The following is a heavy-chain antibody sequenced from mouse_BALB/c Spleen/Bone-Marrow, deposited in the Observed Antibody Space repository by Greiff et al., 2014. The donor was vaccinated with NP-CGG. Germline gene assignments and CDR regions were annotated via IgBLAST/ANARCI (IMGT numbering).Heavy chain of an antibody. J-gene: IGHJ3*01. V-gene: IGHV14-3*02. CDR1: GFNIKDTY. Sequence: EVKLMESGAELVKPGASVKFSCTASGFNIKDTYMHWVKQRPEQGLEWIGRIDPANGDTKYDPKFQGKATITADTSSNTAYLQXXXXXXXDXAVYYCAIYYYGSSGFAYWGQGTLVTVSA. CDR2: IDPANGDT. CDR3: AIYYYGSSGFAY. D-gene: IGHD1-1*01.